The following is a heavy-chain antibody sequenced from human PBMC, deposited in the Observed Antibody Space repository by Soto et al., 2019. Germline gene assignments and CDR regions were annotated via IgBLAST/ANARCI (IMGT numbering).Heavy chain of an antibody. CDR2: IYNSGST. D-gene: IGHD4-4*01. J-gene: IGHJ4*02. Sequence: SETLSLTCTVSGGSISSYYWSWIRLPPGKGREWIGNIYNSGSTNYNPSLKSRVTISVDTSKNQFSLKLSPVTAADTAVYYCARHGMAAVTQWGRGTLVTVSS. CDR3: ARHGMAAVTQ. CDR1: GGSISSYY. V-gene: IGHV4-59*08.